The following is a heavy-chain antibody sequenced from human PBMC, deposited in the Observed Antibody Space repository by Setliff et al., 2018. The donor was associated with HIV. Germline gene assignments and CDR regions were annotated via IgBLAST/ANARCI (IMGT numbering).Heavy chain of an antibody. D-gene: IGHD3-3*01. J-gene: IGHJ4*02. Sequence: LRLSCTASGFTFSRYWMSWVRQAPGKGLEWVANIKQDGSEKYYVDSVKGRFTISRDNAKNSLSLQMNSLRAEDTAVYYCLRERNFWSRSPGWGQGTLVTSPQ. CDR1: GFTFSRYW. CDR2: IKQDGSEK. CDR3: LRERNFWSRSPG. V-gene: IGHV3-7*04.